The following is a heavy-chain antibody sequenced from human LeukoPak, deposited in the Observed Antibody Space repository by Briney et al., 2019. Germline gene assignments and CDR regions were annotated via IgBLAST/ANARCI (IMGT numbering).Heavy chain of an antibody. V-gene: IGHV1-18*01. CDR3: ARVSSRYYYVFGY. CDR2: ISAYNGNT. CDR1: GYTFTSYG. D-gene: IGHD3-22*01. J-gene: IGHJ4*02. Sequence: ASVTVSCKASGYTFTSYGISWVRQAPGQGLEWMGWISAYNGNTNYAQKLQPSVTMTTDTSTSTAYMELRSLRSDDTAVYYCARVSSRYYYVFGYWGQGTLVTVSS.